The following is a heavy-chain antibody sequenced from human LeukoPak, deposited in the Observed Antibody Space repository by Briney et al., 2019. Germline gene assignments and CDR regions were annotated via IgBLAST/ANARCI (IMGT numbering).Heavy chain of an antibody. J-gene: IGHJ3*02. Sequence: PGGSLRLSCAASGFTFSSYSMNWVRQAPGKGLEWVSSISSSSSYIYYADSVKGRFTISRDNAKNSLYLQMNSLRAEDMAVYYCARARTYSSGWYGENDAFDIWGQGTMVTVSS. CDR1: GFTFSSYS. CDR2: ISSSSSYI. CDR3: ARARTYSSGWYGENDAFDI. D-gene: IGHD6-19*01. V-gene: IGHV3-21*01.